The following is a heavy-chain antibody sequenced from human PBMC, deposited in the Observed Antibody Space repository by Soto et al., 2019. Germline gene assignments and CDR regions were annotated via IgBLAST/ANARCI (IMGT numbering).Heavy chain of an antibody. V-gene: IGHV3-23*01. Sequence: GGSLRLSCAASGFTFSSYAMSWVRQAPGKGLEWVSAISGSGGSTYYPDSVKGRFTIARDNSKNTLYLQMNSLRAEDTAVYYCAKDPYYYDSSGYYEPEGYWGQGTLVTVSS. CDR3: AKDPYYYDSSGYYEPEGY. CDR1: GFTFSSYA. J-gene: IGHJ4*02. CDR2: ISGSGGST. D-gene: IGHD3-22*01.